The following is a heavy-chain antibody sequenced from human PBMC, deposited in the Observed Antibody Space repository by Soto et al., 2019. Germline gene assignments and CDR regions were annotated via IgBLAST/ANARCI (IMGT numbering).Heavy chain of an antibody. CDR1: GDSVSSNSAA. J-gene: IGHJ6*03. Sequence: QVQLQESGPGLVKPSQTLSLTCVISGDSVSSNSAAWNWIRQSPSRGLEWLGRTYYRTRWYYDYAVSVRSQITVHPDTSKNQFSLQLTSVTPEDTAVYYCAGTTSHYWYYMDVWGKGTTVTVSS. V-gene: IGHV6-1*01. CDR2: TYYRTRWYY. CDR3: AGTTSHYWYYMDV. D-gene: IGHD1-7*01.